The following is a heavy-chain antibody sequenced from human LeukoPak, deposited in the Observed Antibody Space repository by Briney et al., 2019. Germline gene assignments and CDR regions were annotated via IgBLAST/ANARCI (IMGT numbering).Heavy chain of an antibody. V-gene: IGHV3-23*01. J-gene: IGHJ4*02. CDR3: AKDQRPIAVAGVGGY. CDR2: ISGSGGST. Sequence: PGGSLRLSCAASGFTSSSYAMSWVRQAPGKGLEWVSAISGSGGSTYYADSVKGRFTISRDNSKNTLYLQMNSLRAEDTAVYYCAKDQRPIAVAGVGGYWGQGTLVTASS. CDR1: GFTSSSYA. D-gene: IGHD6-19*01.